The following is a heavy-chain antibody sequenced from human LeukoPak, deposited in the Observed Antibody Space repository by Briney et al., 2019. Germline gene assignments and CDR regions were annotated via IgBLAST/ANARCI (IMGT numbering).Heavy chain of an antibody. V-gene: IGHV3-74*01. J-gene: IGHJ4*02. CDR1: GFTFRSYW. D-gene: IGHD3-10*01. Sequence: GGSLRLSCAASGFTFRSYWMHWVRQAPGKGLVWVSRIHTDGSSTRYADSVKGRFTISRDNAKNSLFLQMNNLRIEDTAVYYCTRETFPYGSGKEVGYWGQGTLVTVSS. CDR2: IHTDGSST. CDR3: TRETFPYGSGKEVGY.